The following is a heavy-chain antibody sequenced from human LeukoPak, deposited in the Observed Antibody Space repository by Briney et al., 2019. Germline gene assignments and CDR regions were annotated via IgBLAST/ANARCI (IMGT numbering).Heavy chain of an antibody. D-gene: IGHD5-24*01. J-gene: IGHJ4*02. CDR1: GFTFSSYW. Sequence: GGSLRLSCAASGFTFSSYWMYWVRQPPGKGLVWVSRINSDGSSTSYADSVRGRFTISRDNAKNTLYLQMNSLRAEDTAVYYCARVGDGYNLGLDYWGQGTLVTVS. V-gene: IGHV3-74*01. CDR2: INSDGSST. CDR3: ARVGDGYNLGLDY.